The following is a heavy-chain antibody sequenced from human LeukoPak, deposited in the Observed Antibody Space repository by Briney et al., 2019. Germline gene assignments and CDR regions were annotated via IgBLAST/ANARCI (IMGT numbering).Heavy chain of an antibody. Sequence: GASVKVSCKASGGTFSSYAISWVRQAPGQGLEWMGGIIPIFGTANYAQKFQGRVTITTDESTSTAYKELSSLRSEDTAVYYCARESSERASGYFDYWGQGTLVTVSS. CDR2: IIPIFGTA. CDR3: ARESSERASGYFDY. J-gene: IGHJ4*02. CDR1: GGTFSSYA. V-gene: IGHV1-69*05. D-gene: IGHD3-10*01.